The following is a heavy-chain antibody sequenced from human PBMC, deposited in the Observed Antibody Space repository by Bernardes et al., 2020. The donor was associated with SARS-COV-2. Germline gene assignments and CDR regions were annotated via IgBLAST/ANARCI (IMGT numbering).Heavy chain of an antibody. V-gene: IGHV3-23*01. J-gene: IGHJ4*02. CDR1: GFTFSTCA. Sequence: GGSLRLSCAASGFTFSTCAMGWVRQAPGKGLEWVALITENGFNTYHPDSVKGRFTISRDNSRSTLYLQMNGLRAEDTALYYCAKTPSSGWDSDFFDYWGQGTLVTVSS. CDR2: ITENGFNT. CDR3: AKTPSSGWDSDFFDY. D-gene: IGHD6-19*01.